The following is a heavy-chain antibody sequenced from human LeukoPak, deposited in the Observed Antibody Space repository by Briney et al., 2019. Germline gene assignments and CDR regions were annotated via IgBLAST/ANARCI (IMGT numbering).Heavy chain of an antibody. CDR3: ARVGAAAGTGPGYNWFDP. CDR2: IIPIFGTA. J-gene: IGHJ5*02. CDR1: GGTFSSYA. D-gene: IGHD6-13*01. Sequence: ASVKVSCKASGGTFSSYAISWVRQAPGQGLEWMGGIIPIFGTANYAQKFQGRVTITTDESTSTAYMELSSLRSEDTAVYYCARVGAAAGTGPGYNWFDPWGQGTLVTVSS. V-gene: IGHV1-69*05.